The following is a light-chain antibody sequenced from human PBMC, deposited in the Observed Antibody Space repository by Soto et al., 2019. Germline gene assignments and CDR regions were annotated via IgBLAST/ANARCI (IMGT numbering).Light chain of an antibody. V-gene: IGKV4-1*01. J-gene: IGKJ4*01. CDR3: QQYYSAPLT. CDR2: WAS. Sequence: DIVMTQSPDSLAVSLGERATINCKSSQSVLYNSNNRNYLAWYQQRLGQPPKLIFYWASTRESGVPDRFSGSGSGTDFTLTISSLQAEDVAVYYCQQYYSAPLTFGGGTKVDIK. CDR1: QSVLYNSNNRNY.